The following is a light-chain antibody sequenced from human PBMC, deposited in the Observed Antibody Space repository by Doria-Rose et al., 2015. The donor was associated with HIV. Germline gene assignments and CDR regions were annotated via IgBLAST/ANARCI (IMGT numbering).Light chain of an antibody. CDR3: QQYNSYWT. J-gene: IGKJ1*01. Sequence: RASQSISTWLAWYQQMPGKAPKLLIYEASSLGSGVPSRFSGSGSGTEFTLTINSLQPDDFATYYCQQYNSYWTFGQGTKVEIK. V-gene: IGKV1-5*03. CDR1: QSISTW. CDR2: EAS.